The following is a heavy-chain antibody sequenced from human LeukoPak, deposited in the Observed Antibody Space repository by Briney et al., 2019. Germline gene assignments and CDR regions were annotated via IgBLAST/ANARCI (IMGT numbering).Heavy chain of an antibody. V-gene: IGHV4-59*01. CDR1: GGSISNYY. CDR3: ARGYDIDV. J-gene: IGHJ6*02. CDR2: IYYTGTT. Sequence: SETLSLTCTVSGGSISNYYWSWIRQPPGKALEWIGYIYYTGTTKYNPSLKSRATISLDTSKNQFSLKSTSVTAADTALFFCARGYDIDVWGQGTTVTVSS.